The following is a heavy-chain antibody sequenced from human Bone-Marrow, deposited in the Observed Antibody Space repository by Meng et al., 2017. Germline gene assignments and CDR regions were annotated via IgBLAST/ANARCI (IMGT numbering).Heavy chain of an antibody. Sequence: EGQVVESGGGLVKPGGSLRLSCVASGGTFRNLWMTWVRQAPGKGLEWVSAISGSGGSTYYADSVKGRFTISRDNSKNTLYLQMNSLRAEDTAVYYCARRLAGWPDIDYWGQGTLVTVSS. CDR3: ARRLAGWPDIDY. D-gene: IGHD6-19*01. J-gene: IGHJ4*02. CDR2: ISGSGGST. CDR1: GGTFRNLW. V-gene: IGHV3-23*04.